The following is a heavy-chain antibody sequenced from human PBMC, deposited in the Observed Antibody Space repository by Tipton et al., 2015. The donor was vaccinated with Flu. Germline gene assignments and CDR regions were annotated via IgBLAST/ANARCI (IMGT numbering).Heavy chain of an antibody. V-gene: IGHV3-30*18. CDR3: VKDMAI. CDR2: ISSDGSEK. Sequence: SLRLSCAASGFTFDNYDMHWVRQAPGKGLEWVARISSDGSEKYYADSVKGRFAISRDKSKNSLSLQMDGLRADDTAVYYCVKDMAIWGHGTLVTVSS. CDR1: GFTFDNYD. J-gene: IGHJ3*02. D-gene: IGHD5-24*01.